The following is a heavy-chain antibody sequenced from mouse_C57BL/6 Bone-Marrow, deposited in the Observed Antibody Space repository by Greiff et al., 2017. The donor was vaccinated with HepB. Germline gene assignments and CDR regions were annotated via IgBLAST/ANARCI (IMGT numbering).Heavy chain of an antibody. V-gene: IGHV5-15*01. Sequence: EVQRVESGGGLVQPGGSLKLSCAASGFTFSDYGMAWVRQAPRKGPEWVAFISNLAYSIYYADTVTSRFTISRENAKNTLYLEMSSLRSEDTAMYYCARHDADYYGSQFAYWGQGTLVTVSA. D-gene: IGHD1-1*01. CDR3: ARHDADYYGSQFAY. CDR1: GFTFSDYG. CDR2: ISNLAYSI. J-gene: IGHJ3*01.